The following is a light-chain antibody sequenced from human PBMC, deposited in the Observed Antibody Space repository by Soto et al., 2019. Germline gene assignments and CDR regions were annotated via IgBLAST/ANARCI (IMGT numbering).Light chain of an antibody. CDR3: QQYGSSPVT. CDR2: HAS. Sequence: EIVLTQSPGTLSLSPGERATLSCRASQSVSNSYLAWYQQKPGQAPRLLIYHASSRATGIPDRFSGSGSGTDFTLTISRLEPEDFAVCYCQQYGSSPVTFGQGTKLEIK. V-gene: IGKV3-20*01. CDR1: QSVSNSY. J-gene: IGKJ2*01.